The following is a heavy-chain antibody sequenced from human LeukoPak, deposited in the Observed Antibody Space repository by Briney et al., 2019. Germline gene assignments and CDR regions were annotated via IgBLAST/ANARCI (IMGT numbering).Heavy chain of an antibody. CDR2: INHSGST. CDR3: ASSCSGGSCYPP. Sequence: SETLSLTCAVYGGSFSGYYWSWIRQPPGKGLEWIGEINHSGSTNYNPSLKSRVTISVDTSKNQYSLKLSSATAADTAVYYCASSCSGGSCYPPWGQRTLVTVSS. CDR1: GGSFSGYY. V-gene: IGHV4-34*01. D-gene: IGHD2-15*01. J-gene: IGHJ5*02.